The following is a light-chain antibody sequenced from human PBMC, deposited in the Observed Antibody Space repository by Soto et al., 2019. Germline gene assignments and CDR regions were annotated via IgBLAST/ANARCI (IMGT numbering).Light chain of an antibody. V-gene: IGKV1-5*03. CDR1: QIIGSR. CDR2: QAS. J-gene: IGKJ1*01. CDR3: LQHQIYWT. Sequence: DIQMTQSPSTLSASVGDTVSITCRASQIIGSRLAWYQQKPGKAPNLLIYQASNLETGVRSRFSGSGSGTEFTLTISGLQPDDLGTYYCLQHQIYWTVGQGTKVEVK.